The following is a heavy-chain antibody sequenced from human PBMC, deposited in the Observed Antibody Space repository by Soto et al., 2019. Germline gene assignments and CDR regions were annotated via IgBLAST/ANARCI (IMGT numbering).Heavy chain of an antibody. CDR3: AKDHHSCSWYINWYFVL. Sequence: QVQLVESGGGVVQPGRSLRLSCAASGFTFSSYGMHWVRQAPGKGLEWVAVISYDGSNKYYADSVKGRFTISRNNSKNTRYLQMISLRAEDTAVYYCAKDHHSCSWYINWYFVLWGRGTLVTVSS. CDR1: GFTFSSYG. D-gene: IGHD6-13*01. J-gene: IGHJ2*01. V-gene: IGHV3-30*18. CDR2: ISYDGSNK.